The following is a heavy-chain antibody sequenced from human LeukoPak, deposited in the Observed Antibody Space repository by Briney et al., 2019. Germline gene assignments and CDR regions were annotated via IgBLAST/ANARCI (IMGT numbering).Heavy chain of an antibody. CDR3: AIFAGVVPVDY. J-gene: IGHJ4*02. CDR1: GYTFTNYY. CDR2: INPGGGST. Sequence: ASVKVSCKASGYTFTNYYMHWVRQAPGQGLEWMGIINPGGGSTTYAQNFQGRVTMTRDTPTNTVQMELSSLRSEDTAVYYCAIFAGVVPVDYWGQGTLVTVSS. V-gene: IGHV1-46*01. D-gene: IGHD2-15*01.